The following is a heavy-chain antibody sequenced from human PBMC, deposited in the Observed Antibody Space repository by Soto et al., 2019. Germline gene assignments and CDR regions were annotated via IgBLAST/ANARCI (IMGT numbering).Heavy chain of an antibody. V-gene: IGHV1-18*01. J-gene: IGHJ4*01. Sequence: QVQLVQSGAEVKKPGASVTVSCKASGYTFTSYAITWVRQAPGQGLEWMGWISAYNGNTNYAQKLQGRVTMTTDKSTSTADMELRSLRSYDTAVYYCARDVTPPDYWGHGTLVTVSS. CDR3: ARDVTPPDY. CDR1: GYTFTSYA. CDR2: ISAYNGNT.